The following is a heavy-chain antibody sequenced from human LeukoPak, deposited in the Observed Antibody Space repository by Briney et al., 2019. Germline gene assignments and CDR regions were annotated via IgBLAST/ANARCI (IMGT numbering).Heavy chain of an antibody. CDR1: GFTVSSNY. D-gene: IGHD6-19*01. Sequence: GGSLRLSCAASGFTVSSNYMSWVRQAPGKGLEWVSVIYSGGSTYYADSVKGRFTISRDNFKNTLYLQMNSLRAEDTAVYYCARVPSGWYVTYWGQGTLVTVSS. CDR2: IYSGGST. J-gene: IGHJ4*02. V-gene: IGHV3-66*02. CDR3: ARVPSGWYVTY.